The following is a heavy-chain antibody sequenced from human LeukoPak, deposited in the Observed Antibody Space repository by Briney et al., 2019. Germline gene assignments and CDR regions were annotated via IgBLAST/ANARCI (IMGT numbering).Heavy chain of an antibody. CDR2: IYYSGST. D-gene: IGHD3-10*01. J-gene: IGHJ5*02. Sequence: ETLSLTCALPGGSFTVYYLGRMRQPPATGPERTGRIYYSGSTYYNPFLKSRVTISVDTSKNQFFLKLTSVTAAGTAVYFCARGGYYGSGHVLRFDPWGQGTLVTVSS. V-gene: IGHV4-34*01. CDR1: GGSFTVYY. CDR3: ARGGYYGSGHVLRFDP.